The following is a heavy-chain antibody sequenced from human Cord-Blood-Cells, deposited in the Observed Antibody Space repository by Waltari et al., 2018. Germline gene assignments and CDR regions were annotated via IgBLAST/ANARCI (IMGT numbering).Heavy chain of an antibody. Sequence: QLQLQESGPGLVKPSETPSLTCTVSGGSISSSSYYWGWIRQPPGKGLEWIGSIYYSGITYYNPSLKSRVTISVDTSKNQFSLKLSSVTAADTAVYYCARHVYDFWSGYYFDYWGQGTLVTVSS. J-gene: IGHJ4*02. CDR2: IYYSGIT. CDR3: ARHVYDFWSGYYFDY. V-gene: IGHV4-39*01. CDR1: GGSISSSSYY. D-gene: IGHD3-3*01.